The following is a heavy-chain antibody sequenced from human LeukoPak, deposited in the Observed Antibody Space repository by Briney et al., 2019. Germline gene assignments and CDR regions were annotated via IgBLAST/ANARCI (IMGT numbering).Heavy chain of an antibody. J-gene: IGHJ6*03. CDR2: ISFSSTYI. D-gene: IGHD2-21*01. V-gene: IGHV3-21*01. CDR1: GFTFSSYE. Sequence: GGSLRLSCAASGFTFSSYEMNWVRQAPGKGLEWVSSISFSSTYIYYADSVKGRFTISRDNAKNSLYLQMNSLRAEDTAVYYCATDLFDYMDVWGKGTTVTVSS. CDR3: ATDLFDYMDV.